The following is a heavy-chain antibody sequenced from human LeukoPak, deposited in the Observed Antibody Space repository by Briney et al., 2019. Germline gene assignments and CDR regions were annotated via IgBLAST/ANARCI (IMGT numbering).Heavy chain of an antibody. Sequence: GGSLRRFCAASWFIGLRYYVRSVRQAPGEGVEWVAVISRDGSTYYADSVKGRFNIARDNSKSTLYLQMDRQRAEDTAVYYCARIRGGWYIDYWGQGTLVTVSS. CDR1: WFIGLRYY. CDR3: ARIRGGWYIDY. J-gene: IGHJ4*02. CDR2: ISRDGST. D-gene: IGHD3-16*01. V-gene: IGHV3-53*01.